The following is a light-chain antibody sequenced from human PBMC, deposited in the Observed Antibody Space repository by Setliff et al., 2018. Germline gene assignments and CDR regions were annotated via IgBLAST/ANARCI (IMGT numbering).Light chain of an antibody. J-gene: IGLJ3*02. CDR1: TNNIGSYNL. CDR3: CSYQRTSTAV. Sequence: QSAVAQPASVSGSPGQSITISCTGTTNNIGSYNLVSWYQQHPGRAPKLIISEVSERPSEVSFRFSGSKSGNTTSLTISGLRPEDEADYYFCSYQRTSTAVFGGGTKGTVL. CDR2: EVS. V-gene: IGLV2-23*02.